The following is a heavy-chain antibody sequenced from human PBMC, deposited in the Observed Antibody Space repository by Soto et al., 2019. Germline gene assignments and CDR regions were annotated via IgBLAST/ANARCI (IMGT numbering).Heavy chain of an antibody. CDR3: ARERYFDWLLFGCPDY. CDR1: GCTFSSYA. CDR2: IIPIFGTA. V-gene: IGHV1-69*13. D-gene: IGHD3-9*01. Sequence: GASVKVSCKASGCTFSSYAISWLRQAPGQGLEWMGGIIPIFGTANYAQKFQGRVTITADESTSTAYMELNSLGAEDTAVYYCARERYFDWLLFGCPDYWGQGTLVTVSS. J-gene: IGHJ4*02.